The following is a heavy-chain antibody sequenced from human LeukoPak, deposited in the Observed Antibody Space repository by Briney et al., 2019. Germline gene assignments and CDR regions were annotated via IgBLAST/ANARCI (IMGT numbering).Heavy chain of an antibody. CDR3: TTDSSRILWIS. D-gene: IGHD2-15*01. J-gene: IGHJ4*02. Sequence: PGGSLRLSCAASGFTFSNAWMSWVRQAPGKGLEWVGRIKSKTDGGTTDYAAPVKGRFTISRDDSKSTLYLQMNSLKTEDTAVYYCTTDSSRILWISWGQGTLVTVSS. CDR2: IKSKTDGGTT. V-gene: IGHV3-15*01. CDR1: GFTFSNAW.